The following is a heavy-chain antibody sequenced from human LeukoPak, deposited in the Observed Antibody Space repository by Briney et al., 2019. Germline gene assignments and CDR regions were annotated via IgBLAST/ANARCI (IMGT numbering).Heavy chain of an antibody. D-gene: IGHD6-13*01. V-gene: IGHV1-2*06. CDR3: ARLNIAAAGRDAFDI. Sequence: ASVKVSCKASGHTFTGYYMHWVRQAPGQGLEWMGRINPNSGGTNYAQKFQGRVTMTRDTSISTAYMELSRLRSDDTAVYYCARLNIAAAGRDAFDIWGQGTMVTVSS. CDR2: INPNSGGT. J-gene: IGHJ3*02. CDR1: GHTFTGYY.